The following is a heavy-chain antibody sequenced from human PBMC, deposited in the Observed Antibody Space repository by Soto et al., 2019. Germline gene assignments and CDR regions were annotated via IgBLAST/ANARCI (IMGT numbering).Heavy chain of an antibody. D-gene: IGHD1-26*01. CDR1: GSSMTTYY. CDR2: IYNSGRGST. CDR3: ARRYGGNFDY. J-gene: IGHJ4*02. V-gene: IGHV4-59*01. Sequence: SETLSLTCSVSGSSMTTYYWHWIRQAPGKGLEWIGFIYNSGRGSTGSNPSLSSRVTISVDTSKNQFSLKLSSVTAADTAVYYCARRYGGNFDYWGQGTLVTVSS.